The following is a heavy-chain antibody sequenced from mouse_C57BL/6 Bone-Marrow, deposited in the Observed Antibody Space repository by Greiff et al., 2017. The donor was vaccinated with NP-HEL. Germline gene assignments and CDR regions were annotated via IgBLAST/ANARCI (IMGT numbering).Heavy chain of an antibody. CDR1: GFTFSSYA. V-gene: IGHV5-4*03. D-gene: IGHD1-1*01. CDR3: ARVITTVVAPYYAMDY. Sequence: DVMLVESGGGLVKPGGSLKLSCAASGFTFSSYAMSWVRQTPEKRLEWVATISDGGSYTYYPDNVKGRFTISRDNAKNNLYLQMSHLKSEDTAMYYCARVITTVVAPYYAMDYWGQGTTLTVSS. CDR2: ISDGGSYT. J-gene: IGHJ4*01.